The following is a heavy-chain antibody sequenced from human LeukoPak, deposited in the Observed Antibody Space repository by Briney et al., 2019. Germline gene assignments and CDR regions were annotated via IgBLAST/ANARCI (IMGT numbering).Heavy chain of an antibody. D-gene: IGHD2-15*01. J-gene: IGHJ4*02. V-gene: IGHV4-4*02. CDR2: IYHSGST. CDR3: ARGCSGGSCYSQFDY. CDR1: AGSISSSNW. Sequence: PSGTLSLTCAVSAGSISSSNWWSWVRQPPGKGLEWIGEIYHSGSTNYNPYLKSRVTISVDKSKNQFSLKLSSVTAADTAVYYCARGCSGGSCYSQFDYWGQGTLVTVSS.